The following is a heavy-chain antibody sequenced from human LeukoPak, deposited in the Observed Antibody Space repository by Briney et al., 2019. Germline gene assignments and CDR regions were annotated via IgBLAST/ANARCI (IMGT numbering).Heavy chain of an antibody. D-gene: IGHD2-15*01. CDR2: IYSGGST. CDR3: AYSFGGEVLLAY. V-gene: IGHV3-66*02. J-gene: IGHJ4*02. CDR1: GFTVSSNY. Sequence: GGSLRLSCAASGFTVSSNYMSWVRQAPGKGLEWVSVIYSGGSTYYADSVKGRFTISRDNSKNTLYLQMNSLRAEDTAVYYCAYSFGGEVLLAYWGQGTLVTVSS.